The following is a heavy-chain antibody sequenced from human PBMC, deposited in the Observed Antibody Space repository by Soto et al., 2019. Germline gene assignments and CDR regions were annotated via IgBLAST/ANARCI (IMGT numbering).Heavy chain of an antibody. D-gene: IGHD2-15*01. Sequence: PSETLSLTCSVSGDSISTVDYFWSWIRQPPGQALEYIGYIYKSTTTYYNPSFEGRVAISLDTSKSQFSLTVTSVTAADTAVYFCARGRYCLTGRCFPNWFDSWGQGTLVTV. CDR1: GDSISTVDYF. CDR2: IYKSTTT. V-gene: IGHV4-30-4*01. CDR3: ARGRYCLTGRCFPNWFDS. J-gene: IGHJ5*01.